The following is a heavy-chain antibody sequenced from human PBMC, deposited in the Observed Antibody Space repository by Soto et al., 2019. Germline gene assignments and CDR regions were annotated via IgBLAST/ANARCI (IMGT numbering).Heavy chain of an antibody. V-gene: IGHV3-21*01. CDR3: ARDEYSSSSGFDY. CDR1: GFTFSSYS. CDR2: ISSSSSYI. D-gene: IGHD6-6*01. J-gene: IGHJ4*02. Sequence: GGSLRLSCAASGFTFSSYSMNWVRQAPGKGLEWVSSISSSSSYIYYADSVEGRFTISRDNAKNLLYLQMNSLRAEDTAVYYCARDEYSSSSGFDYWGQGTLVTVSS.